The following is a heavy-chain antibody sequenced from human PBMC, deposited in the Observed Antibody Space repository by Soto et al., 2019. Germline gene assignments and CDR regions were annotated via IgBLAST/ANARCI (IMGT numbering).Heavy chain of an antibody. CDR3: ATDIHATWLLNS. D-gene: IGHD2-2*02. CDR2: IAPDGSQI. CDR1: GFGFGGKT. V-gene: IGHV3-30-3*01. Sequence: GGTLRLSCAASGFGFGGKTMYWVRQAPGRGLEWVALIAPDGSQIYYADSVKGRFTISRDNSKNTLYLQMDSLRAEDTSLYLCATDIHATWLLNSWGQGTLVTVSS. J-gene: IGHJ5*02.